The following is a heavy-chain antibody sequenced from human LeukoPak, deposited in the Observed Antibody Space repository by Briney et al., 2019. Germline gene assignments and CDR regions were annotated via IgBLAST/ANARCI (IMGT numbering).Heavy chain of an antibody. D-gene: IGHD4-17*01. V-gene: IGHV3-21*01. CDR3: ARDDGLDDYGDRGYAFDI. CDR1: GFTFSSYS. J-gene: IGHJ3*02. CDR2: ISSSSSYI. Sequence: GGSLRLSCAASGFTFSSYSMNWVRQAPGKGLEWVSSISSSSSYIYYADSVKGRFTISRDNAKSSLYLQMNSLRAEDTAVYYCARDDGLDDYGDRGYAFDIWGQGTMVTVSS.